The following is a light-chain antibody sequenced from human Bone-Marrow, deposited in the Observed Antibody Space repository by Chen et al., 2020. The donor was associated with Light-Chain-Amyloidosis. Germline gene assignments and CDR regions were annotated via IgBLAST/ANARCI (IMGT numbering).Light chain of an antibody. V-gene: IGLV2-11*01. CDR3: CSYAGSYTFDVV. J-gene: IGLJ2*01. CDR1: SSDVGGYNY. CDR2: DVS. Sequence: QSALTQPRSVSGSPGQSVTISCTGTSSDVGGYNYVSWYQQPPGKAPKLMIYDVSKRPSGFPDRCSGYKSSNTASLTISGIQAEDEADYYCCSYAGSYTFDVVFGGGTKLTVL.